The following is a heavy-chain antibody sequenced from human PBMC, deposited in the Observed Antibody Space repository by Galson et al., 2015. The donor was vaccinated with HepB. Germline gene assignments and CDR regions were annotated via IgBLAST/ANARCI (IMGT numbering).Heavy chain of an antibody. Sequence: ETLSLTCTVSGGSISSSGYYWGWIRQPPGKGLEWIGSIYYSGSTYYNPSLRSRVTMSVDTSKNQLSLKLTSVTAADTAVYYCARLGFQLLSPLDYWGQGTLVTVSS. CDR3: ARLGFQLLSPLDY. V-gene: IGHV4-39*07. D-gene: IGHD2-2*01. J-gene: IGHJ4*02. CDR2: IYYSGST. CDR1: GGSISSSGYY.